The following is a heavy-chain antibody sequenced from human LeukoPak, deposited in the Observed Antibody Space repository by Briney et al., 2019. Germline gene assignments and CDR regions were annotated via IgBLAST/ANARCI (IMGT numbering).Heavy chain of an antibody. V-gene: IGHV3-66*01. Sequence: GGSLRLSCAVSGLTVSTNYMSWVRQAPGKGLEWVSVIYSGGQTYYADSVKGRFTISRDNSKNTLYLQITSLRAEDTAVYYCATMVRGTASGYWGQGTLVTVSS. CDR2: IYSGGQT. CDR3: ATMVRGTASGY. J-gene: IGHJ4*02. D-gene: IGHD3-10*01. CDR1: GLTVSTNY.